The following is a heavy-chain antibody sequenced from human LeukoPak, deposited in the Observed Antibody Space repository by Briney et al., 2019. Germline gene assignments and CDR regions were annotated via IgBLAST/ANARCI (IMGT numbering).Heavy chain of an antibody. CDR2: IYYSGST. Sequence: SETLSLTCTVSGGSISSYYWSWIRQPPGEGLEWIGYIYYSGSTNYSPSLKSRLTISVDTSKNQFSLKLSSVTAADTAVYYCARTYGSSGLGYFDLWGRGTLVTVSS. V-gene: IGHV4-59*01. CDR1: GGSISSYY. J-gene: IGHJ2*01. D-gene: IGHD6-13*01. CDR3: ARTYGSSGLGYFDL.